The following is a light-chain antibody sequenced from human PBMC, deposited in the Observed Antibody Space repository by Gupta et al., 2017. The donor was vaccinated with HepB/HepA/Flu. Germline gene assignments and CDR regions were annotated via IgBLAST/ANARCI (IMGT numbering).Light chain of an antibody. CDR3: SSYTSSSTL. V-gene: IGLV2-14*01. Sequence: QSALTQPASVSVSPGQSITVSCTGASSDIGDYKYVSWYQQHPGKAPKLVIYDVSYRPSGVSNRFSGSKSGHTASLTISGLQAEDEADYYCSSYTSSSTLFGGGTKLTVL. J-gene: IGLJ3*02. CDR2: DVS. CDR1: SSDIGDYKY.